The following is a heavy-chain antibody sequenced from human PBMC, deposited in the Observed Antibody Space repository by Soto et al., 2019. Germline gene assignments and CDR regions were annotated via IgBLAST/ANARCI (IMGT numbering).Heavy chain of an antibody. D-gene: IGHD3-9*01. CDR1: GYTFTSYD. CDR2: MNPNSGNT. Sequence: GASVKVSCKASGYTFTSYDINWVRQATGQGLEWMGWMNPNSGNTGYAQKFQGRVTMTRNTSISTAYMELSSLRSEDTAVYYCARGGYDILTGYYRPSSAYYYGMDVWGQGTTVTVSS. V-gene: IGHV1-8*01. J-gene: IGHJ6*02. CDR3: ARGGYDILTGYYRPSSAYYYGMDV.